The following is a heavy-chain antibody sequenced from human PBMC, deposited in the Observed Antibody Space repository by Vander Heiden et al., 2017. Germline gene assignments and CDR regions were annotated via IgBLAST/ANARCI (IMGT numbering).Heavy chain of an antibody. J-gene: IGHJ4*02. V-gene: IGHV3-23*01. CDR1: GFPFRSYA. Sequence: EVQLLEFGGGLVHPVGSLRLSCAAPGFPFRSYAMGWVRKAAGRGLEWVSAVSGSGGSTYYADSVKGRFTISRDNSKNTLYLQMNSLRAEDTAVYYCAKNRITDGGFGDYWGQGTLVTVSS. CDR2: VSGSGGST. CDR3: AKNRITDGGFGDY. D-gene: IGHD3-16*01.